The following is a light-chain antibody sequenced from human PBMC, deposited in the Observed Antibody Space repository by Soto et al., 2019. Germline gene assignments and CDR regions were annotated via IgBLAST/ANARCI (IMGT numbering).Light chain of an antibody. CDR3: SSYTSTLYV. V-gene: IGLV2-14*01. J-gene: IGLJ1*01. Sequence: QSVLTQPASVSGSPGQSITISCTGTSSDVGGYNYVSWYQQHPGKAPKLMIYDVSNRPSGVSNRSSGSKSGNTASLTISGLQAEDEADYYCSSYTSTLYVFGPGTKVTVL. CDR1: SSDVGGYNY. CDR2: DVS.